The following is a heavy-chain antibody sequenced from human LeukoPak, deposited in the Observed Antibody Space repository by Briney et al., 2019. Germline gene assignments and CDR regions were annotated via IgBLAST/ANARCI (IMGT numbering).Heavy chain of an antibody. D-gene: IGHD2-2*01. J-gene: IGHJ4*02. CDR1: GYTFTGYY. CDR3: ASFLCGSCVNADVYYFDY. Sequence: ASVKVSCKASGYTFTGYYMHWVRQAPGQGLEWMGWINPNSGGTNYAQKFQGRVTMTRDTSISTAYMELSSLRSEDTAVYYCASFLCGSCVNADVYYFDYWGQGTLVTVSS. V-gene: IGHV1-2*02. CDR2: INPNSGGT.